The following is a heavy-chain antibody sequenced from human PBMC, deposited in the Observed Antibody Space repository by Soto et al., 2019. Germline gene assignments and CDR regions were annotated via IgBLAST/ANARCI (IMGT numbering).Heavy chain of an antibody. J-gene: IGHJ6*02. D-gene: IGHD6-6*01. CDR2: IYHGGST. V-gene: IGHV4-4*02. CDR3: AGRKEYSSSDNYYYYGMDV. Sequence: SETLSLTCAVSGGSISSSNWWGWVRQPPGKGLEWIGEIYHGGSTNYNPSLKSRVTISVDKSKNQFSLKLSSVTATDTAVYYCAGRKEYSSSDNYYYYGMDVWGQGTTVTVSS. CDR1: GGSISSSNW.